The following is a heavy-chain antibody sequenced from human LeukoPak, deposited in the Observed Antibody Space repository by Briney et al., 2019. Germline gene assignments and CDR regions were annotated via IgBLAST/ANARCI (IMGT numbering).Heavy chain of an antibody. D-gene: IGHD3-22*01. CDR3: ARATYYYDSSGPNWFDP. CDR2: MNPNSGNT. CDR1: GYTFTSYG. V-gene: IGHV1-8*03. Sequence: ASVKVSCKASGYTFTSYGISWVRQATGQGLEWMGWMNPNSGNTGYAQEFQGRVTITRDTSASTAYMELSSLRSEDMAVYYCARATYYYDSSGPNWFDPWGQGTLVTVSS. J-gene: IGHJ5*02.